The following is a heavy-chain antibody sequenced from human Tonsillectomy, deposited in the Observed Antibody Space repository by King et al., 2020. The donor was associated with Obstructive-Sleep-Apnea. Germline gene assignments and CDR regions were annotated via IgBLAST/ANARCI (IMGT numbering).Heavy chain of an antibody. V-gene: IGHV4-4*07. CDR3: AREITMVRGVIITNLLDY. Sequence: VQLQESGPGLVKPSETLSLTCTVSGGSISSYYWSWIRQPAGKGLEWIGRIYTSGSTNYNPSLKSRVTMSVDTSKNQFSLKLSSVTAADTAVYYCAREITMVRGVIITNLLDYWGQGTLVTVSS. D-gene: IGHD3-10*01. J-gene: IGHJ4*02. CDR1: GGSISSYY. CDR2: IYTSGST.